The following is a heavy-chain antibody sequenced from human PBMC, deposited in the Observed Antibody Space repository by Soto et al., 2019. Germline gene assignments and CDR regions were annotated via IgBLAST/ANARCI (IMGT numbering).Heavy chain of an antibody. CDR2: IIPIFGTA. CDR1: GGTFSSYA. D-gene: IGHD2-8*01. J-gene: IGHJ6*02. CDR3: ASRLMVYALGPYYYYGMDV. V-gene: IGHV1-69*13. Sequence: RASVKVSCKASGGTFSSYAISWVRQAPGQGLEWMGGIIPIFGTANYAQKFQGRVTITADESTSTAYMELSSLRSEDTAVYYCASRLMVYALGPYYYYGMDVWGQGTTVTVSS.